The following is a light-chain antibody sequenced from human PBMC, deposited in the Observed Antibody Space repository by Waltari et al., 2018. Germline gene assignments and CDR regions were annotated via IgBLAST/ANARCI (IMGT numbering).Light chain of an antibody. CDR3: QQYNNWLPLT. Sequence: EIVMTQSPATLSVSPGARPTLSCRASQSVSSNLAWYQQKPGQAPRLLIYGASTRATGIPARFSGSGSVTEFTLTISSMQSEDFAVYYCQQYNNWLPLTFGGGTKVEIK. V-gene: IGKV3-15*01. CDR1: QSVSSN. CDR2: GAS. J-gene: IGKJ4*01.